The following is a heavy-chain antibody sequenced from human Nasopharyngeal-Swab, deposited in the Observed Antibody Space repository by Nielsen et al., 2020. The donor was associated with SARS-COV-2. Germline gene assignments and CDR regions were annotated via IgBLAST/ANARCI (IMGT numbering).Heavy chain of an antibody. CDR3: ARGFLDDAFDI. D-gene: IGHD3/OR15-3a*01. CDR2: IYSGGSST. J-gene: IGHJ3*02. V-gene: IGHV3-23*03. Sequence: WIRQPPGKGLEWVSVIYSGGSSTYYADSVKGRSTISRDNSKNTLYLQMNSLRAEDTAVYYCARGFLDDAFDIWGQGTMVTVSS.